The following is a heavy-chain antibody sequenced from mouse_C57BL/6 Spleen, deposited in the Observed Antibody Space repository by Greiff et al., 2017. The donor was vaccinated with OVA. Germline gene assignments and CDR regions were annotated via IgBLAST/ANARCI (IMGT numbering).Heavy chain of an antibody. CDR3: ARDKGAYDGYSFFAY. D-gene: IGHD2-3*01. Sequence: DVKLVESGPGLVKPSQSLSLTCSVTGYSITSGYYWNWIRQFPGNKLEWMGYISYDGSNNYNPSLKNRISITRDTSKNQFFLKLNSVTTEDTATYYCARDKGAYDGYSFFAYWGQGTLVTVSA. CDR1: GYSITSGYY. J-gene: IGHJ3*01. V-gene: IGHV3-6*01. CDR2: ISYDGSN.